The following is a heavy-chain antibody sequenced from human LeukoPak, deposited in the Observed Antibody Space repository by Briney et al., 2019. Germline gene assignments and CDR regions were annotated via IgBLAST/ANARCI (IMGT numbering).Heavy chain of an antibody. CDR1: GFTFSSYS. J-gene: IGHJ5*02. CDR2: ISSSSSYI. D-gene: IGHD4-23*01. CDR3: AKNRHTVVTGYWFDP. Sequence: GGSLRLSCAASGFTFSSYSMNWVRQAPGRGLEWVSSISSSSSYIYYADSVKGRFTISRDNAKNSLYLQMNSLRAEDTAVYYCAKNRHTVVTGYWFDPWGQGTLVTVSS. V-gene: IGHV3-21*01.